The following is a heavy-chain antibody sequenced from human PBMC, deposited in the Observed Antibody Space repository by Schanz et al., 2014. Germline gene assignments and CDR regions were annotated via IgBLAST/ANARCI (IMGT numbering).Heavy chain of an antibody. J-gene: IGHJ1*01. V-gene: IGHV1-69*02. CDR3: AGATYSSSWYGGSEYFQH. CDR1: GGTFSSYA. Sequence: QVQLVQSGAEVKKPGSPVKVSCKSSGGTFSSYAISWVRQAPGQGLEWMGRIIPILGVTHYAQKVQGRVTMTTDTSTSTAYMELRSLRSDDTAVYYCAGATYSSSWYGGSEYFQHWGQGTLVTVSS. CDR2: IIPILGVT. D-gene: IGHD6-13*01.